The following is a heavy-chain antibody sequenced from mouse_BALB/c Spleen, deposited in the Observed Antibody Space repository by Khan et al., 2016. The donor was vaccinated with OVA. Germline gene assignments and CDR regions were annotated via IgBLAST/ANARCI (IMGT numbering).Heavy chain of an antibody. D-gene: IGHD1-3*01. CDR1: GYTFTDFA. J-gene: IGHJ3*01. CDR2: ISTYYGDA. CDR3: ARESGNSRFTY. V-gene: IGHV1S137*01. Sequence: QVQLQQSGAELVRPGVSVKISCTGSGYTFTDFAMHWVKQSHAQSLEWIGVISTYYGDASYNQKFKGTATVTVDKSSSTAYMELARLTSAASAIYYCARESGNSRFTYWGQGTLVTVSA.